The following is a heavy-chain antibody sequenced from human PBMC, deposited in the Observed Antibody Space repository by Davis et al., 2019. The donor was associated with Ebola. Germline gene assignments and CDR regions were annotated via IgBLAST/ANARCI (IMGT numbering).Heavy chain of an antibody. D-gene: IGHD3-3*01. Sequence: GESLKISCVASGFNFRNYGMHWVRQAPGKRPEWVALVWNDGSREAYADSVKGRFSVSRDDSKNMLYLQMNSLRHEDTAIYYCARDAVLVWSYVGAFDTWGQGTLVTVSS. CDR1: GFNFRNYG. CDR3: ARDAVLVWSYVGAFDT. J-gene: IGHJ4*02. CDR2: VWNDGSRE. V-gene: IGHV3-30*02.